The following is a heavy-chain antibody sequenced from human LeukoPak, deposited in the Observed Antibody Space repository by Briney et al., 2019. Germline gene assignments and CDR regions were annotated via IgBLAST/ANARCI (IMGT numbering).Heavy chain of an antibody. CDR3: ATGRIAAAGTYWFDP. CDR2: VDPEDGET. D-gene: IGHD6-13*01. J-gene: IGHJ5*02. V-gene: IGHV1-69-2*01. CDR1: GYTFTDYY. Sequence: ASVKVSCKASGYTFTDYYMHWVQQAPGKGLEWMGLVDPEDGETIYAEKFQGRVTITADTSTDTAYMELSSLRSEDTAVYYCATGRIAAAGTYWFDPWGQGTLVTVSS.